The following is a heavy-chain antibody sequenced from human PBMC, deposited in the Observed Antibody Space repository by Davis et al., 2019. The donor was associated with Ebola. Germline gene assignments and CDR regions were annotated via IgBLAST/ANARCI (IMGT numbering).Heavy chain of an antibody. J-gene: IGHJ3*02. V-gene: IGHV3-30-3*01. D-gene: IGHD2-8*01. CDR1: GFTFSSYA. CDR2: ISYDGSNK. Sequence: PGGSLRLSCAASGFTFSSYAMHWVRQAPGKGLEWVAVISYDGSNKYYADSVKGRFTISRDNSKNTLYLQMNTLRAEDTAVYYCAKDLGTSGVFDIWGQGTVVTVSS. CDR3: AKDLGTSGVFDI.